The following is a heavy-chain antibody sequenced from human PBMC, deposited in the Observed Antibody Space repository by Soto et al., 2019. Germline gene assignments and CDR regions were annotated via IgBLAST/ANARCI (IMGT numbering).Heavy chain of an antibody. CDR1: GFTFSGYA. CDR2: ISGGGDAT. CDR3: ARKVSGSTGRPDLWYFDL. D-gene: IGHD3-10*01. V-gene: IGHV3-23*01. J-gene: IGHJ2*01. Sequence: EVHLLDSGGGLVQPGGSLRLSCAASGFTFSGYALTWVRQAPGKGLEWVSAISGGGDATFYADSVKGRFTISRDNSKNTLELQMNTLRAEATAVYYCARKVSGSTGRPDLWYFDLWGRGTLVTVSS.